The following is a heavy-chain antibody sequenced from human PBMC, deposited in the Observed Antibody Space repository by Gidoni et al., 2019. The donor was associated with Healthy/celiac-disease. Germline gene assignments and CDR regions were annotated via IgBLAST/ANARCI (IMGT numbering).Heavy chain of an antibody. D-gene: IGHD1-26*01. V-gene: IGHV4-39*01. CDR3: AVGTMTRSRPNPVDY. CDR1: GCSIISSSYY. J-gene: IGHJ4*02. CDR2: IYYSGRT. Sequence: QLQLQESGPGLVKPSATLSLPCTLYGCSIISSSYYWGWIRQPPGKGLEWIGSIYYSGRTYYNPSLKRRVTISVDTSKNQCSLKLSAVTAAETAVYYCAVGTMTRSRPNPVDYWDQGTLVTVSS.